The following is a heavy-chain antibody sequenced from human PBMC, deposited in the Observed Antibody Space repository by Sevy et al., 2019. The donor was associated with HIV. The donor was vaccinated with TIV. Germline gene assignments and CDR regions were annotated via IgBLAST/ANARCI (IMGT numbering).Heavy chain of an antibody. Sequence: GGSLRLSCAASGFTFDDYAMHWVRQVPGKGLEWVSGISWNGDNIVYADSVKGRFTISRDSAKNSLYLQMNSLRPEDMALYYCAKDYYSSSWYSIDYWGQGTLVTVSS. D-gene: IGHD6-13*01. J-gene: IGHJ4*02. CDR1: GFTFDDYA. CDR2: ISWNGDNI. CDR3: AKDYYSSSWYSIDY. V-gene: IGHV3-9*03.